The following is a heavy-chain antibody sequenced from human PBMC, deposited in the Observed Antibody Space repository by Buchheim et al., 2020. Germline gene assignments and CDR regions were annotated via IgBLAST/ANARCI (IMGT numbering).Heavy chain of an antibody. CDR3: ARDLYSTGSRWFDP. CDR2: TYYSGGT. J-gene: IGHJ5*02. V-gene: IGHV4-31*03. Sequence: QVQLQESGPGLVKPSQTLSLTCTVSGGSISSGGYYWSWIRQHPGKGLEWIGYTYYSGGTYYNPALKSRVTISVDTSKNPFSLKLSSVTAADTAVYYCARDLYSTGSRWFDPWGQGTL. D-gene: IGHD1-14*01. CDR1: GGSISSGGYY.